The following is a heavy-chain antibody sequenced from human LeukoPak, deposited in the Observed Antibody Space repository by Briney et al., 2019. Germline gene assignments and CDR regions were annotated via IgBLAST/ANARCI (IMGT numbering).Heavy chain of an antibody. CDR2: ISSSSSYI. CDR1: GFTFSSYS. D-gene: IGHD6-25*01. V-gene: IGHV3-21*01. Sequence: GGSLRLSCAASGFTFSSYSMNWVRQAPGKGLEWVSSISSSSSYIYYADSVKGRFTISRDNAKNSLYLQMNSLRAEDTAVYYCASFISGYSTGQYYFDYWGQGTLVTVSS. CDR3: ASFISGYSTGQYYFDY. J-gene: IGHJ4*02.